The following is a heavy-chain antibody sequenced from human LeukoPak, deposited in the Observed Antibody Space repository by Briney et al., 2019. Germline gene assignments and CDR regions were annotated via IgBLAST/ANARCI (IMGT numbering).Heavy chain of an antibody. CDR1: GFTFSSYG. Sequence: GGSLRLSCAASGFTFSSYGMHWVRQAPGKGLEWVAFIRYDGSNKYYADSVKGRFTISRDNSKNTLYLQMNSLRAEDTAVYYCAKDLVPAAIPGLSAFDIWGQGTMVTISS. D-gene: IGHD2-2*02. CDR2: IRYDGSNK. V-gene: IGHV3-30*02. CDR3: AKDLVPAAIPGLSAFDI. J-gene: IGHJ3*02.